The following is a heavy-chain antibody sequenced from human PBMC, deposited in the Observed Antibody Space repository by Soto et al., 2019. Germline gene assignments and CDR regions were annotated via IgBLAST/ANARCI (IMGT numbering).Heavy chain of an antibody. D-gene: IGHD6-19*01. CDR1: GFTFSSYA. V-gene: IGHV3-23*01. CDR2: ISGSGGST. J-gene: IGHJ2*01. CDR3: AKAGPVPHQWLAHWYFDL. Sequence: GGSLRLSCAASGFTFSSYAMSWVRQAPGKGLEWVSPISGSGGSTYYADSVKGRFTISRDNSKNTLYLQMNSLSADDTAVYYCAKAGPVPHQWLAHWYFDLWGRGTLVTVSS.